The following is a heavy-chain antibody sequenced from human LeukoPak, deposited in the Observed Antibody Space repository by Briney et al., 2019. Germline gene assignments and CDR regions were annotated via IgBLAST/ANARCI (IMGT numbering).Heavy chain of an antibody. D-gene: IGHD3-22*01. CDR1: GFTFSSYA. Sequence: GGSLRLSCAASGFTFSSYAMSWVRQAPGKGLEWVPAISGSGGSTYYADSVKGRFTISRDNSKNTVYLQMNSLRAEDTAVYYCAKDSTYYYDISGYCDYWGQGTLVTVSS. CDR3: AKDSTYYYDISGYCDY. CDR2: ISGSGGST. J-gene: IGHJ4*02. V-gene: IGHV3-23*01.